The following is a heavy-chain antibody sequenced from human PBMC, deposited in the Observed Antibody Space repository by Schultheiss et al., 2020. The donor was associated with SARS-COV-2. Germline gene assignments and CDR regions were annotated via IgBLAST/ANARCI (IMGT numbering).Heavy chain of an antibody. CDR1: GYTFTSYG. CDR2: IIPILGIA. V-gene: IGHV1-69*04. CDR3: ARTWYSGSYHYWYFDL. Sequence: SVKVSCKASGYTFTSYGISWVRQAPGQGLEWMGRIIPILGIANYAQKFQGRVTITADKSTSTAYMELSSLRSEDTAVYYCARTWYSGSYHYWYFDLWGRGTLVTVSS. D-gene: IGHD1-26*01. J-gene: IGHJ2*01.